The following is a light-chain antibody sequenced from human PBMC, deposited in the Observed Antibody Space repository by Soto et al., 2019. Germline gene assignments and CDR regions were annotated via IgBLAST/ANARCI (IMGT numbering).Light chain of an antibody. V-gene: IGKV3-20*01. CDR3: QQYYSSPQT. Sequence: EIVLTQSPGTLSLSPGERATLSCRANQSVNSNYLAWYRQKPGQAPRLLIYGASSRATGIPDRFSGSGSGTDFTLTISRLEPEDFAVYYCQQYYSSPQTFGQGTKVEI. CDR2: GAS. CDR1: QSVNSNY. J-gene: IGKJ1*01.